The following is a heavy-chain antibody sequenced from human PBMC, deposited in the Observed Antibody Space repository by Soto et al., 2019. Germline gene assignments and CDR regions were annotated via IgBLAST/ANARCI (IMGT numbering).Heavy chain of an antibody. CDR3: AKSSSWSWSDALDI. CDR1: GCSFTSYW. J-gene: IGHJ3*02. D-gene: IGHD6-6*01. V-gene: IGHV5-51*01. Sequence: GESLKISCKGSGCSFTSYWIGWVRQMPGKGLEWMGIIYPGDSDTRYSPSFQGQVTISADKSISTAYLQWSSLKASDIAMYYCAKSSSWSWSDALDIWGQGTLVTVSS. CDR2: IYPGDSDT.